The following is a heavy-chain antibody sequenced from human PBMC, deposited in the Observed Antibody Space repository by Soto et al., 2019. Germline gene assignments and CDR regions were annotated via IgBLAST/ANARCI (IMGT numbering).Heavy chain of an antibody. V-gene: IGHV1-24*01. CDR3: ARGGAYSSGLRNSSGVVRWFDP. D-gene: IGHD6-19*01. Sequence: ASVKVSCKVSGYTLTELSMHWVRQAPGKGLEWMGGFDPEDGETIYAQKFQGRVTMTEDTSTDTAYMELSSLRSEDTAVYYCARGGAYSSGLRNSSGVVRWFDPWGQGTLVTVSS. CDR2: FDPEDGET. J-gene: IGHJ5*02. CDR1: GYTLTELS.